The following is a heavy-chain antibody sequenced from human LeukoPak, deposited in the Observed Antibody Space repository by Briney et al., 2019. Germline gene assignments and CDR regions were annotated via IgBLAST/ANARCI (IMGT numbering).Heavy chain of an antibody. CDR2: LHTSGST. V-gene: IGHV4-61*02. CDR1: GGSISSGNYY. D-gene: IGHD1-26*01. CDR3: ARGRGGIVGDTNAFDI. Sequence: SETLSLTCTVSGGSISSGNYYWSWVRQPAGKGLQWIGRLHTSGSTNYNPSLGSRVTISVDTSENQFALKLRSMTAADTAVYYCARGRGGIVGDTNAFDIWGQGTMVTVSS. J-gene: IGHJ3*02.